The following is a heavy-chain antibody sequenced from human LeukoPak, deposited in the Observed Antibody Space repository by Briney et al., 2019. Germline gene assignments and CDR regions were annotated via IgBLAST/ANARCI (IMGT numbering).Heavy chain of an antibody. CDR1: GGSISSGGYY. J-gene: IGHJ4*02. Sequence: SETLSLTCTVSGGSISSGGYYWSWIRQPPGKGLEWIGYIHHSGSTYYNPSLKSRVTISVDRSKNQFSLKLSSVTAADTAVYYCASKYCSSTSCYGGLDYRGQGTLVTVSS. CDR3: ASKYCSSTSCYGGLDY. CDR2: IHHSGST. V-gene: IGHV4-30-2*01. D-gene: IGHD2-2*01.